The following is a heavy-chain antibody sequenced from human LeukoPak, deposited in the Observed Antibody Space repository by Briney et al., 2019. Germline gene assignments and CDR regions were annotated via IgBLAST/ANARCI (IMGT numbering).Heavy chain of an antibody. J-gene: IGHJ4*02. D-gene: IGHD5-18*01. CDR2: INHKGST. CDR1: GGSFSGYH. CDR3: ASTSALVYFDY. V-gene: IGHV4-34*01. Sequence: SETLSLTCAVYGGSFSGYHWSWIRQPPGKGLELIGEINHKGSTNYNPSLKSRVTISVDTSKNQFSLKLSSVTAADKAVYYCASTSALVYFDYWPQGPLVSVSS.